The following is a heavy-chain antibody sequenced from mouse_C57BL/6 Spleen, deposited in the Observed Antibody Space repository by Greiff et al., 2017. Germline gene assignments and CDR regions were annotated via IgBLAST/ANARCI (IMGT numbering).Heavy chain of an antibody. J-gene: IGHJ4*01. CDR3: ARKDLDY. V-gene: IGHV5-17*01. Sequence: EVHLVESGGGLVKPGGSLKLSCAASGFTFSDYGMHWVRQAPEKGLEWVAYISSGSITIYYADTVKGRFTISRDNAKNTLFLQMTSLRSEDTAMYYCARKDLDYWGQGTAVTVSS. CDR2: ISSGSITI. CDR1: GFTFSDYG.